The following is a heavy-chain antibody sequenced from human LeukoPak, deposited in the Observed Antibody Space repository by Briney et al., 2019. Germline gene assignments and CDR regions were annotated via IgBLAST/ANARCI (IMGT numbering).Heavy chain of an antibody. Sequence: TGGSLRLSCAASGFTVSSNYMSWVRQAPGKGLEWVSVIYSGGSTYYADSVKGRFTISRDNSKNTLYLQMNSLRAEDTAVYYCARGRQGYTMVRGAKPHYYYYYMDVWGKGTTVTVSS. J-gene: IGHJ6*03. CDR3: ARGRQGYTMVRGAKPHYYYYYMDV. D-gene: IGHD3-10*01. CDR1: GFTVSSNY. CDR2: IYSGGST. V-gene: IGHV3-53*01.